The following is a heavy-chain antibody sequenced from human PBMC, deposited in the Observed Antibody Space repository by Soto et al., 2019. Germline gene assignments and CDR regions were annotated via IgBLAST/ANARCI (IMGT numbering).Heavy chain of an antibody. CDR3: ARGHLAVVPVASWYYYMDV. Sequence: SSEKVSCKASGYTFTNYAVHWVRQAPGQRLEWMGWINAGNGNTRYSQKFQDRVTITRDTSARTAYMELSSLRSEDTAVYYCARGHLAVVPVASWYYYMDVWGKGTTVTVSS. CDR2: INAGNGNT. D-gene: IGHD2-2*01. J-gene: IGHJ6*03. CDR1: GYTFTNYA. V-gene: IGHV1-3*01.